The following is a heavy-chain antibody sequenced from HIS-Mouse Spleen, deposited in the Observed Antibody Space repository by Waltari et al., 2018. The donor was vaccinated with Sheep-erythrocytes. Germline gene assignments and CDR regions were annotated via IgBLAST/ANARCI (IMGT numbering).Heavy chain of an antibody. V-gene: IGHV3-21*01. J-gene: IGHJ4*02. D-gene: IGHD1-26*01. CDR2: ISSSSSYI. CDR1: GFTFSSYS. Sequence: EVQLVESGGGLVKPGGSLRLSCAASGFTFSSYSMNWVRQAPGEGLGLFSSISSSSSYIYYADSVKGRFTIARDNAKNSLYLQMNSLRAEDTAVYYCARVASGATFDYWGQGTLVTVSS. CDR3: ARVASGATFDY.